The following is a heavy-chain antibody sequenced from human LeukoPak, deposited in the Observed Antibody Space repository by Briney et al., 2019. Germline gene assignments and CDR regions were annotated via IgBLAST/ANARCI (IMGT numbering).Heavy chain of an antibody. D-gene: IGHD2-15*01. CDR2: IYSDGTT. Sequence: QTGGSLRLSCVASGFTVSGFYMSWVRQAPGKGLEWVSVIYSDGTTYYADSVQGRFTISRDNSKNTLYLQMNSLRAEDTAIYYCARDLRHSTHDYYYGMDVWGQGTTVTVSS. V-gene: IGHV3-53*01. CDR1: GFTVSGFY. CDR3: ARDLRHSTHDYYYGMDV. J-gene: IGHJ6*02.